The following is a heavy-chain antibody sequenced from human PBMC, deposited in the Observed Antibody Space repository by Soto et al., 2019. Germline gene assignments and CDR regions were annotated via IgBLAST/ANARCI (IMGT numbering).Heavy chain of an antibody. V-gene: IGHV5-10-1*01. J-gene: IGHJ6*02. D-gene: IGHD2-15*01. Sequence: GESLKISCKGSGYSFTSYWISWVRQMPGKGLEWTGRIDPSDSYTNYSPSFQGHVTISADKSISTAYLQWSSLKASDTAMYYCARQVVVAATPYYYYYYGMDVWGQGTTLAVSS. CDR1: GYSFTSYW. CDR3: ARQVVVAATPYYYYYYGMDV. CDR2: IDPSDSYT.